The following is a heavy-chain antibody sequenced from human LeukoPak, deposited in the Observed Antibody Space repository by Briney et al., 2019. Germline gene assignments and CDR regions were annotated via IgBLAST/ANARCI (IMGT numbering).Heavy chain of an antibody. CDR2: IYSGGST. CDR3: ASAGQGGHSPHRLPHYYGMDV. Sequence: GGSLRLSCAASGFTVSSNYMSWVRQAPGKGLEWVSVIYSGGSTYYADSVKGRFTISRDNPKNTLYLQMNSLRAEDTAVYYCASAGQGGHSPHRLPHYYGMDVWGKGTTVTVSS. D-gene: IGHD5-18*01. CDR1: GFTVSSNY. J-gene: IGHJ6*04. V-gene: IGHV3-53*01.